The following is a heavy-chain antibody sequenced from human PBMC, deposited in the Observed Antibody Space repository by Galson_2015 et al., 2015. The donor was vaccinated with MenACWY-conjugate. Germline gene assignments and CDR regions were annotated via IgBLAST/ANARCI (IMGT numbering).Heavy chain of an antibody. J-gene: IGHJ6*03. Sequence: SVKVSCKASGYSFTNYAIHWVRQAPGQGLEWMGWINADTGNKKYSKKFQGGVAISADTSANTAYVEVRSLTSEGTAVYYCARGELGAPYYCYFYMDVWGKGTTVTVSS. D-gene: IGHD1-7*01. CDR2: INADTGNK. V-gene: IGHV1-3*01. CDR1: GYSFTNYA. CDR3: ARGELGAPYYCYFYMDV.